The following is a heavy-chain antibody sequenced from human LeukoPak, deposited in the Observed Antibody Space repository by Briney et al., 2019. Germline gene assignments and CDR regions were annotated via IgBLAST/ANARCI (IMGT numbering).Heavy chain of an antibody. Sequence: PGGSLRLSCEASGFTLSSYWMHWVRQAPGKGLVWVSRINPDGSTTRYADSVKGRFTISRDNARNTLYLQMNSLRVDDTAVYYCARDCSSTSCYTGIFGTFDYWGQGTLVTVSS. V-gene: IGHV3-74*01. CDR1: GFTLSSYW. J-gene: IGHJ4*02. D-gene: IGHD2-2*02. CDR3: ARDCSSTSCYTGIFGTFDY. CDR2: INPDGSTT.